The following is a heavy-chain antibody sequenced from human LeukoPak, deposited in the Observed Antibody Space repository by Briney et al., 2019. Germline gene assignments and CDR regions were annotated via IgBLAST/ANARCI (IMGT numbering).Heavy chain of an antibody. J-gene: IGHJ4*02. Sequence: GSSLRLSCAASGFSFSTFVMHWVRQAPGKGLEWVSSISSSSSYIYYADSVKGRFTISRDNAKNSLYLQMNSLRAEDTAVYYCARARPAPGYWGQGTLVTVSS. CDR2: ISSSSSYI. V-gene: IGHV3-21*01. CDR3: ARARPAPGY. CDR1: GFSFSTFV.